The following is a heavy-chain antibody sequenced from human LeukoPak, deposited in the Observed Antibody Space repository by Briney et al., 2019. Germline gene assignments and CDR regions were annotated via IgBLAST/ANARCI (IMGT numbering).Heavy chain of an antibody. Sequence: GRSLRLSCAASGFTFDDYAMHWVRQAPGKGLEWVSGISWNTGSIGYADSVKGRFTISRDNAKNSLYLQMNSLRAEDMALYYCAKSAPHVEYSSSSLNYYFDYWGQGTLVTVSS. CDR3: AKSAPHVEYSSSSLNYYFDY. J-gene: IGHJ4*02. V-gene: IGHV3-9*03. CDR2: ISWNTGSI. D-gene: IGHD6-6*01. CDR1: GFTFDDYA.